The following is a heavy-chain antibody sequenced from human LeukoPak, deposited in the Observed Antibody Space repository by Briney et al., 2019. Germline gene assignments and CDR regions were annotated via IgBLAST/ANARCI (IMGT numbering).Heavy chain of an antibody. J-gene: IGHJ5*02. CDR2: IYYIGST. Sequence: SQTLSLTCTVSGGSISSGGYYWSWIRQHPGKGLEWIGYIYYIGSTYYNPSLKSRVTISVDTSKNQFSLKLSSVTAADTAVYYCARDGSYDFWSGYYSSSSWFDPWGQGTLVTVSS. D-gene: IGHD3-3*01. CDR3: ARDGSYDFWSGYYSSSSWFDP. CDR1: GGSISSGGYY. V-gene: IGHV4-31*03.